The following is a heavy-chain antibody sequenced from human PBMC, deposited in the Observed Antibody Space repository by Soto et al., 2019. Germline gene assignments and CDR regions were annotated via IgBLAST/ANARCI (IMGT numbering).Heavy chain of an antibody. CDR1: GGSISTYY. Sequence: PSETLSLTCTVSGGSISTYYWSWIRQPPGKGLEWIGYIFYSGSTNYIPSLKSRVTLSVDTSKNQFSLKLNSVTAADTAVYYCARAAAYTGYEFHSWGQGTLVTVPP. J-gene: IGHJ4*02. D-gene: IGHD5-12*01. CDR3: ARAAAYTGYEFHS. CDR2: IFYSGST. V-gene: IGHV4-59*01.